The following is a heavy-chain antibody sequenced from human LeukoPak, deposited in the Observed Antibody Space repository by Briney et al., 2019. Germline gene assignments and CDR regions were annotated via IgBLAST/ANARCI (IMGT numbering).Heavy chain of an antibody. CDR1: GFSLSDYY. CDR3: ATASGGWYRYYFDS. CDR2: ISSSSNMI. V-gene: IGHV3-11*04. D-gene: IGHD6-13*01. J-gene: IGHJ4*02. Sequence: SGGSLRLSCVVSGFSLSDYYMNWVRQAPGKGLEWISYISSSSNMIFYAESVKGRFTISRDNAKNSLYLQMNSLGAEDTAIYYCATASGGWYRYYFDSWGQGILVTVSS.